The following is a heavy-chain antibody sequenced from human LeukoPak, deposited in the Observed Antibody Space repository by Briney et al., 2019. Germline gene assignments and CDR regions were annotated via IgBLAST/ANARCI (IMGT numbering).Heavy chain of an antibody. V-gene: IGHV3-15*01. CDR1: VFTFRNAW. CDR3: TTAPAMVDY. D-gene: IGHD2-2*01. CDR2: IKSKTDGGTT. Sequence: PGGSLRLSCAASVFTFRNAWMSWVRQAPGKGLEWVGRIKSKTDGGTTDYAEPVKGRFTISRDDSKNMLDLQMNTLKAEDTAVYFCTTAPAMVDYWGQGTLVTVSS. J-gene: IGHJ4*02.